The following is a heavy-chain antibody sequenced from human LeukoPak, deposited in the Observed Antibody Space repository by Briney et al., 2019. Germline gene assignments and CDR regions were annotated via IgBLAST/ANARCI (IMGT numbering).Heavy chain of an antibody. J-gene: IGHJ4*02. CDR2: IKQDGSEK. CDR1: GFTFSSYW. CDR3: ASGGYSSGWFSYKTFDY. D-gene: IGHD6-19*01. V-gene: IGHV3-7*02. Sequence: GGSLRLSCAASGFTFSSYWMSWVRQAPGKGLEWVANIKQDGSEKYYVDSVKGRFTISRDNAKNSLYLQMNSLRAEDTAVYYCASGGYSSGWFSYKTFDYWGQGTLVTVSS.